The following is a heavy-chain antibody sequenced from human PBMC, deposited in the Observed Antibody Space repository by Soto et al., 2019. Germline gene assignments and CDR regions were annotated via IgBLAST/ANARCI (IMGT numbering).Heavy chain of an antibody. D-gene: IGHD3-22*01. Sequence: GASVKVSCKASGYTFTNYDITWVRQAPGQGLEWMGWITAYYGNTDYAQKFQGRVTMTTDTSTSTAYMELRSLRSDDTAIYYCARAKTTMIVPENFWGQGTLVTVSS. V-gene: IGHV1-18*01. CDR1: GYTFTNYD. J-gene: IGHJ4*02. CDR2: ITAYYGNT. CDR3: ARAKTTMIVPENF.